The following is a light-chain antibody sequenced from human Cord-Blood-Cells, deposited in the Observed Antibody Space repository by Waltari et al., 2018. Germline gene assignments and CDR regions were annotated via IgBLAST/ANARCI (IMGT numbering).Light chain of an antibody. CDR3: SSYAGSNNLGV. J-gene: IGLJ2*01. Sequence: QSALTQPPSASGSSGQSVTISCTGTSSDGGGYNYVSWYQQHPGQAPKLMIYEVSNRPSGVPNRFAGSKSGNTASLTVSGLQAQDEADYYCSSYAGSNNLGVFGGGTKLTVL. CDR1: SSDGGGYNY. CDR2: EVS. V-gene: IGLV2-8*01.